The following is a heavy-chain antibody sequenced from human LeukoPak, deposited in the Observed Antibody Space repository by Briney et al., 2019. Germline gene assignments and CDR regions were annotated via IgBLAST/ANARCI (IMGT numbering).Heavy chain of an antibody. D-gene: IGHD4-17*01. V-gene: IGHV3-48*01. J-gene: IGHJ4*02. Sequence: PGGSLRLSCAASGFTLNNYEIHWVRQASGKGLEWVAYISSSGTTIFYADSVKGRFTISRDNSKNTLYLQMNSLRAEDTAVYYCVRGDYGDYTLFDYWGQGTLVTVSS. CDR1: GFTLNNYE. CDR2: ISSSGTTI. CDR3: VRGDYGDYTLFDY.